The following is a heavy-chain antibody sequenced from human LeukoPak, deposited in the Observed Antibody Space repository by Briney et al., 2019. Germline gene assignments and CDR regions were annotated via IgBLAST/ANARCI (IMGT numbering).Heavy chain of an antibody. Sequence: GGSLRLSCATSGFTFSAHPMSWVRQAPGKGLEWVSTIYPSCGDTFYANSVKGRFAITRDNLKNLLYLQMNNLRAEDTAVYYCTKRGAYGSGRSYFFEFWGQGTLVTVSS. CDR1: GFTFSAHP. CDR3: TKRGAYGSGRSYFFEF. V-gene: IGHV3-23*01. J-gene: IGHJ4*02. CDR2: IYPSCGDT. D-gene: IGHD2-15*01.